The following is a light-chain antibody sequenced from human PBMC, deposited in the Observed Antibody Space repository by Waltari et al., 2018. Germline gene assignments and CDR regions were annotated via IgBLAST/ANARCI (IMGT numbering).Light chain of an antibody. V-gene: IGKV3-20*01. J-gene: IGKJ1*01. CDR3: QHYVRLPVT. Sequence: EIVLTQSPGTLSLSPGERVILSFRVSQSVSRALAWYQQKPGQAPRLLIYGASNRATGIPDRFSGSGSGTDFSLTISRLEPEDFAVYYCQHYVRLPVTFGQGTKVEI. CDR1: QSVSRA. CDR2: GAS.